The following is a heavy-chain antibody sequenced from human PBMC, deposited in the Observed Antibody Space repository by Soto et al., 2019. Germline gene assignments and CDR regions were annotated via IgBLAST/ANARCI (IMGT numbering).Heavy chain of an antibody. Sequence: PSETLSLTCVVYGGSFSGYYWSWIRQSPGKGLEWIGGINHRGSTNYNPSLESRVTISVDTSKNQFSLKLPSVTAADTAMYYCARDGFCTSTTCRVGNWFDPWGQATLVTVSS. CDR1: GGSFSGYY. J-gene: IGHJ5*02. CDR2: INHRGST. D-gene: IGHD2-2*01. CDR3: ARDGFCTSTTCRVGNWFDP. V-gene: IGHV4-34*01.